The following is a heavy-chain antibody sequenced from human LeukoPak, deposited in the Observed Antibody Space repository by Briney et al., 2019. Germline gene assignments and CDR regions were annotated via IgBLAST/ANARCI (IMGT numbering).Heavy chain of an antibody. J-gene: IGHJ4*02. CDR2: IHSSGGTI. CDR1: GFTFSDNY. CDR3: ARKLTGTTYFDC. D-gene: IGHD1-1*01. Sequence: GGSLRLSCAASGFTFSDNYMSWIRQAPGKGLEWVSYIHSSGGTIYYADSVKGRFTISRDGAKNSVYLRMNSLRAEDTALYYCARKLTGTTYFDCWGQGILVTVSS. V-gene: IGHV3-11*04.